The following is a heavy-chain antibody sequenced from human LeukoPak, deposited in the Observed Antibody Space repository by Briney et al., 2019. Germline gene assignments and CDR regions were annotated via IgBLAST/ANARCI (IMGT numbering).Heavy chain of an antibody. CDR3: ARDEAYYYDSSGYYSAFDI. D-gene: IGHD3-22*01. J-gene: IGHJ3*02. Sequence: GASVKVSCKASGYTFTSYAMNWVRQAPGQGLEWMGWINTNTGNPTYAQGFTGRFVFSLDTSVSTAYLQISSLKAEDTAVYYCARDEAYYYDSSGYYSAFDIWGQGTMVTVSS. CDR1: GYTFTSYA. CDR2: INTNTGNP. V-gene: IGHV7-4-1*02.